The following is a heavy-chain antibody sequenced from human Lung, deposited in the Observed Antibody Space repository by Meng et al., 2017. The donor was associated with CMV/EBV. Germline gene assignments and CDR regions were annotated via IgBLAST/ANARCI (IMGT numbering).Heavy chain of an antibody. V-gene: IGHV3-33*06. CDR1: GFTFSNYG. Sequence: SXVASGFTFSNYGMHWVRQAPGKGLEWVAVIWYDGGNKYYADSVKGRFTISRDNSKNRLFLQMNSLRADDTAVYYCAKEVTLRSNWYKGFDHWGQGXLVTVSS. CDR2: IWYDGGNK. J-gene: IGHJ4*02. D-gene: IGHD6-13*01. CDR3: AKEVTLRSNWYKGFDH.